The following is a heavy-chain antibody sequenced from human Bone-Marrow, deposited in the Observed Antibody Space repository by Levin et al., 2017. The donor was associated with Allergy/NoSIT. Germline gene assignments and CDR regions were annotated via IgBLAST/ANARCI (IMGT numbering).Heavy chain of an antibody. CDR2: ISPSGSTI. D-gene: IGHD3-3*01. J-gene: IGHJ5*02. V-gene: IGHV3-48*01. Sequence: LTGGSLRLSCAASGFTFSSFGMNWVRQAPGKGLEWLSYISPSGSTINYADSVQGRFTISRDNGKNSLYLQMNSLRVDDTAVYYCARGPRITIFGVAWYWFDPSGQGTLVTVSS. CDR1: GFTFSSFG. CDR3: ARGPRITIFGVAWYWFDP.